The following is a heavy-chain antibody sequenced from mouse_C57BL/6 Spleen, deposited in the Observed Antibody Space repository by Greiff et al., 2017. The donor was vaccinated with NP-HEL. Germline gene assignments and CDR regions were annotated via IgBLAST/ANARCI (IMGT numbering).Heavy chain of an antibody. CDR3: ARLLYYGSSYYFDY. D-gene: IGHD1-1*01. CDR1: GYSFTGYY. Sequence: VQLQQSGPELVKPGASVKISCKASGYSFTGYYMNWVKQSPEKSLEWIGEINPSTGGTTYNQKFKAKATLTVDKSSSTAYMQLKSLTSEDSAVYYCARLLYYGSSYYFDYWGQGTTLTVSS. V-gene: IGHV1-42*01. J-gene: IGHJ2*01. CDR2: INPSTGGT.